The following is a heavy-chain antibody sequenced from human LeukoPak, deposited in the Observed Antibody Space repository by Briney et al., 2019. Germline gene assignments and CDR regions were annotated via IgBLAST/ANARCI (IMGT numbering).Heavy chain of an antibody. J-gene: IGHJ6*02. V-gene: IGHV1-69*04. CDR2: IIPILGIA. D-gene: IGHD3-3*01. CDR1: GGTFSSYA. Sequence: SVKVSCKASGGTFSSYAISWVRQAPGQGLEWMGRIIPILGIANYAQKFQGRVTITADKSTSTAYMELSSLRSEDTAVYYCARDHESGYYSPGPVYYYGIDVWGQGTTVTVSS. CDR3: ARDHESGYYSPGPVYYYGIDV.